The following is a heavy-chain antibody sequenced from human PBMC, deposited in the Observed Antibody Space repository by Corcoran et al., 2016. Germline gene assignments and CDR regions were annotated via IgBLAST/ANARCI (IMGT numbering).Heavy chain of an antibody. D-gene: IGHD2-15*01. Sequence: EVQMVESGGGLVQPGGSLRLSCAASGFTFSSYNMNWVRQAPGKGLQWVSYISSSGTTVYYADSVKGRFTNSRDNAENSLYLQMNSLRVEDTALYFCTRGWSGGILWGRGTMVTVSA. CDR3: TRGWSGGIL. V-gene: IGHV3-48*03. CDR2: ISSSGTTV. CDR1: GFTFSSYN. J-gene: IGHJ3*01.